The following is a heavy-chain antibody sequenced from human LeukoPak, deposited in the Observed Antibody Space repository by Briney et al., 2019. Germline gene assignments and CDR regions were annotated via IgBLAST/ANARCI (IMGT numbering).Heavy chain of an antibody. CDR3: ARVPGGESGSWHHLVNFDY. D-gene: IGHD6-13*01. J-gene: IGHJ4*02. Sequence: PSETLSLTCTVSGGSISSYYWSWIRQPPGKGLEWIGEINHSGSTNYNLSLKRRVTISVDTSKNQFSLKLSSVTAADTAVYYCARVPGGESGSWHHLVNFDYWGQGTLVTVSS. CDR2: INHSGST. V-gene: IGHV4-34*01. CDR1: GGSISSYY.